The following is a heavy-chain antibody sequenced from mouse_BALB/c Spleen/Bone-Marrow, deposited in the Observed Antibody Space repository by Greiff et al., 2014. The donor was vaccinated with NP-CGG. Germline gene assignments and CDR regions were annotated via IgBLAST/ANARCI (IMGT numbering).Heavy chain of an antibody. CDR1: GYAFSIYW. CDR3: ARGGISIDY. Sequence: VQLQQSGAELVRPGSSVKISCKASGYAFSIYWMNWVKQRPGQGLEWIGQIYPGDDDTDYNGKFKGKATLTADRSSSTAYMQRNSLTFEDSAVYFRARGGISIDYWGQGTTLPVSS. CDR2: IYPGDDDT. V-gene: IGHV1-80*01. J-gene: IGHJ2*01.